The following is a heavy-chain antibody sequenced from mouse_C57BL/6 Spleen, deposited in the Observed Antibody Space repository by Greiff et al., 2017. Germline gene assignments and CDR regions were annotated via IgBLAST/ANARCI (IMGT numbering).Heavy chain of an antibody. Sequence: QVQLQQSGAELVKPGASVKISCKASGYAFSSYWMNWVKQRPGQGLEGIGQIYPGDGDTNYNGKFKGKATLTADKSSSTAYMQLSSLTSEDSAVYFCARITAYYFDYWGQGTTLTVSS. CDR3: ARITAYYFDY. D-gene: IGHD1-2*01. CDR2: IYPGDGDT. V-gene: IGHV1-80*01. J-gene: IGHJ2*01. CDR1: GYAFSSYW.